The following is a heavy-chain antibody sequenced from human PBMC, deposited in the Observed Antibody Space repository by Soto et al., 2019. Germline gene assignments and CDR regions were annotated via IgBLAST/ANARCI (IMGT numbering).Heavy chain of an antibody. Sequence: ASVKVSCKASGYTFTSYGISWVRQAPGQGLEWMGWISAYNGNTSYAQKFQGRVTMTRDTSTSTVYMELSSLRSEDTAVYYCARGAEQLVSYYYGMDVWGQGTTVTVSS. V-gene: IGHV1-18*04. CDR2: ISAYNGNT. CDR1: GYTFTSYG. D-gene: IGHD6-6*01. CDR3: ARGAEQLVSYYYGMDV. J-gene: IGHJ6*02.